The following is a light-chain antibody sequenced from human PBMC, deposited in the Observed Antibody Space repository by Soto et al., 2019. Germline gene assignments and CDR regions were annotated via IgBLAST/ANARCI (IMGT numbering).Light chain of an antibody. Sequence: EVVLTQSPGTLSLSPGERATLSCRGSQSIHNNYLAWYQQRPGQAPRLLIYGSSDRATGIPDRFSGSGSGTDFTLTISRLEPEDFAVYYCHQYDSSPPYTFGQGTKLEI. J-gene: IGKJ2*01. CDR1: QSIHNNY. CDR2: GSS. V-gene: IGKV3-20*01. CDR3: HQYDSSPPYT.